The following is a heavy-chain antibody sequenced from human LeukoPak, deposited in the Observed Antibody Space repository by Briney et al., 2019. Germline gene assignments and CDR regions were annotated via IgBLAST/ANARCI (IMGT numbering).Heavy chain of an antibody. J-gene: IGHJ6*03. CDR3: ARATGRYCSGGSCYYYYYMDV. V-gene: IGHV3-48*03. D-gene: IGHD2-15*01. CDR1: GFTFSTYA. Sequence: PGGSLRLSCAASGFTFSTYAMSWVRQAPGKGLEWVSYISSSGSTIYYADSVKGRFTISRDNAKNSLYLQMNSLRAEDTAVYYCARATGRYCSGGSCYYYYYMDVWGKGTTVTISS. CDR2: ISSSGSTI.